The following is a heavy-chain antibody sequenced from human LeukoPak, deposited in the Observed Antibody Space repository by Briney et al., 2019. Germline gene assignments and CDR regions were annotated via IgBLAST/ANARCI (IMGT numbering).Heavy chain of an antibody. CDR2: IYYSGST. CDR3: ARWAPDLYDFWSGQGGEGPKNNWFDP. V-gene: IGHV4-61*08. D-gene: IGHD3-3*01. Sequence: PSETLSLTCDVSGGSISSGGYSWSWIRQPPGKGLEWIGYIYYSGSTNYNPSLKSRVTISVDTSKNQFSLKLSSVTAADTAVYYCARWAPDLYDFWSGQGGEGPKNNWFDPWGQGTLVTVSS. J-gene: IGHJ5*02. CDR1: GGSISSGGYS.